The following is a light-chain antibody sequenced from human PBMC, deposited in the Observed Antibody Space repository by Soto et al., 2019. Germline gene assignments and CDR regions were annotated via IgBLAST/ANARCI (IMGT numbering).Light chain of an antibody. J-gene: IGKJ4*01. CDR3: QQRSIWPLT. CDR1: QSVGNS. CDR2: DAS. Sequence: EIVFTQSTATLSLSPGERATLSCRASQSVGNSLAWYQQKPDQAPRLFIYDASNRATGIPARFSGSGSGTDFTLTISSLEPEDFAVYYCQQRSIWPLTFGGGTKVEIK. V-gene: IGKV3-11*01.